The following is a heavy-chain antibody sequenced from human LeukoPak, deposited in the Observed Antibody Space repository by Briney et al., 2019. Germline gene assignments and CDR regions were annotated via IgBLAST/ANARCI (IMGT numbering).Heavy chain of an antibody. CDR2: IYYSGST. D-gene: IGHD3-10*01. V-gene: IGHV4-59*01. J-gene: IGHJ5*02. CDR3: ARVVPTYYYGSGSYAILRPNNWFDP. Sequence: PSETLSLTCTVSGGSISSYYWSWIRQPPGKGLEWIGYIYYSGSTNYNPSLKSRVTISVDTSKNQFSLKLSSVTAADTAVYYCARVVPTYYYGSGSYAILRPNNWFDPWGQGTLVTVSS. CDR1: GGSISSYY.